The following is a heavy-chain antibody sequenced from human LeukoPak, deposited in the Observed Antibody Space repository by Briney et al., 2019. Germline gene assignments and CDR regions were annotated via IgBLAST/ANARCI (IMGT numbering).Heavy chain of an antibody. Sequence: ASVKVSCKASGYTFTNFDINWVRQATGQGLEWMGWMNPKTGNTGSAQKFQGRVTITGNTSISTAYMELSSLRSEDTAVYYCARGRGYCSSTSCRNWFDPWGQGTLVTVSS. CDR1: GYTFTNFD. CDR3: ARGRGYCSSTSCRNWFDP. CDR2: MNPKTGNT. D-gene: IGHD2-2*01. J-gene: IGHJ5*02. V-gene: IGHV1-8*01.